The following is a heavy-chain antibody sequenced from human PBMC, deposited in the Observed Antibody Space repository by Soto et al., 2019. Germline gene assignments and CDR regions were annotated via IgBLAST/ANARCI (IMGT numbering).Heavy chain of an antibody. Sequence: PGGSLRLSCAASGFTFSSYAMHWVRQAPGKGLEWVAVISYDGSNKYYADSVKGRFTISRDNSKNTLYLQMNSLRAEDTAVYYCATLVFGSYFPNFDYWGQGTLVTVSS. J-gene: IGHJ4*02. D-gene: IGHD1-26*01. V-gene: IGHV3-30-3*01. CDR3: ATLVFGSYFPNFDY. CDR1: GFTFSSYA. CDR2: ISYDGSNK.